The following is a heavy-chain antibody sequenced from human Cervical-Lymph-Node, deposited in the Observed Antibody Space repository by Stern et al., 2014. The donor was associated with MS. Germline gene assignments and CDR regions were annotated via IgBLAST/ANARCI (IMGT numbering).Heavy chain of an antibody. CDR1: GFSLSASGVG. CDR3: SRLSYAYGGNFDY. D-gene: IGHD4-23*01. Sequence: QVTLKESGPTLVKPTQTLTLSCTFSGFSLSASGVGLGRIRQPPGKALACLAFIYWDDDKRYSPSLRSRVTITKATSKNRVVLTMTNMDPVDTATDFCSRLSYAYGGNFDYWGQGTLVTVSS. CDR2: IYWDDDK. V-gene: IGHV2-5*02. J-gene: IGHJ4*02.